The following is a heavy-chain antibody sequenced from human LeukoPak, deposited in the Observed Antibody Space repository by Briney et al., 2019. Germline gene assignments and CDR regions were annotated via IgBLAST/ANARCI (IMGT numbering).Heavy chain of an antibody. V-gene: IGHV3-21*01. CDR2: ISSSSSYI. CDR3: ARGGGGSYYHLLDY. CDR1: GFNVSSNY. J-gene: IGHJ4*02. Sequence: GGSLRLSCAASGFNVSSNYMSWVRQAPGKGLEWVSSISSSSSYIYYADSVKGRFTISRDNAKNSLYLQMNSLRAEDTAVYYCARGGGGSYYHLLDYWGQGTLVTVSS. D-gene: IGHD1-26*01.